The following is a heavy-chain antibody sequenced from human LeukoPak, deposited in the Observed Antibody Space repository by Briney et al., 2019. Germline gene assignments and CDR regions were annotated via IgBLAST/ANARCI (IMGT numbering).Heavy chain of an antibody. J-gene: IGHJ4*02. V-gene: IGHV4-38-2*02. CDR2: IHHTGTT. Sequence: PSETLSLTCAVSAYSISSSYYWGWIRQAPGKGLEWIGNIHHTGTTYYNPSLKSRVTISLDASKNQFSLRLPSVTAADTAVYYCAGDLSGGTFDYWGQGTLVTVSS. D-gene: IGHD1-1*01. CDR3: AGDLSGGTFDY. CDR1: AYSISSSYY.